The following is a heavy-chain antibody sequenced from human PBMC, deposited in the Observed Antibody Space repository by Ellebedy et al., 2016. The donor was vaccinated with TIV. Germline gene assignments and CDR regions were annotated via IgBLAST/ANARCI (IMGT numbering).Heavy chain of an antibody. D-gene: IGHD6-19*01. CDR1: GGSISTTSYY. Sequence: MPGGSLRLSCTVSGGSISTTSYYWDWIRQPPGKGLEWIGSIFYSGVTYYNPSLNGRLTISVDTSKNQFSLRLNFLTAADTATYYCSRHSSGWGGMHVWGQGTTVTVS. CDR2: IFYSGVT. CDR3: SRHSSGWGGMHV. J-gene: IGHJ6*02. V-gene: IGHV4-39*01.